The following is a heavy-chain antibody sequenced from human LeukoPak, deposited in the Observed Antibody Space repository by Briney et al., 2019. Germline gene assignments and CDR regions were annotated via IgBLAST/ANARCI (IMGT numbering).Heavy chain of an antibody. Sequence: SETLSLTCAVYGGSFSGYYWNWIRQPPGKGLEWIGEINHSGSTNYNPSLKSRVTISVDTSKNQFSLKLSSVTAADTAVYYCARSPVVTPLMYYYYYMDVWGKGTTVTISS. CDR3: ARSPVVTPLMYYYYYMDV. D-gene: IGHD4-23*01. CDR2: INHSGST. V-gene: IGHV4-34*01. CDR1: GGSFSGYY. J-gene: IGHJ6*03.